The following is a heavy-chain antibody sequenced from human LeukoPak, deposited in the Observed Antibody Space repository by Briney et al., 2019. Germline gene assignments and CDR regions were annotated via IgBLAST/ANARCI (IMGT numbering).Heavy chain of an antibody. D-gene: IGHD2-15*01. V-gene: IGHV3-53*01. Sequence: GGSLRLSCAASGFTVSSNYMSWVRQAPGKGLEWGSVIYRNDNAYYADSVKGRFTISRDNSKNTLYLQMNSLRAEDTAVYYCARDSAYCSGGSCYGFDNWGQGTLVIVSS. J-gene: IGHJ4*02. CDR3: ARDSAYCSGGSCYGFDN. CDR1: GFTVSSNY. CDR2: IYRNDNA.